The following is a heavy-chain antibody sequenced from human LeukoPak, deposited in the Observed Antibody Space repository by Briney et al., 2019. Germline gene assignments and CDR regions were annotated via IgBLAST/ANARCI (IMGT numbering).Heavy chain of an antibody. CDR1: GFTFSSYG. J-gene: IGHJ4*02. Sequence: GGSLRLSCAASGFTFSSYGMHWVRQAPGKGLEWVAFIRYDGSNKYYADSVKGRFTISRDNSKNTLYLQMNSLRVEDTAVYYCARGARYCSTTSCYSYFEDWGQGTQVTVSS. V-gene: IGHV3-30*02. CDR3: ARGARYCSTTSCYSYFED. D-gene: IGHD2-2*01. CDR2: IRYDGSNK.